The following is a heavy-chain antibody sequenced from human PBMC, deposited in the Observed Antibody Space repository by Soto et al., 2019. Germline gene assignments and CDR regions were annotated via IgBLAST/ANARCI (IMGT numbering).Heavy chain of an antibody. CDR3: ARVRKGYYGSGSYYANFDY. CDR1: GGSISSGGYY. D-gene: IGHD3-10*01. Sequence: SETLSLTCTVSGGSISSGGYYWSWIRQHPGKGLEWIGYIYYSGSTYYNPSLKSRVTISVDTSKNQFSLKLSSVTAADTAVYYCARVRKGYYGSGSYYANFDYWGQGTLVTVSS. V-gene: IGHV4-31*03. J-gene: IGHJ4*02. CDR2: IYYSGST.